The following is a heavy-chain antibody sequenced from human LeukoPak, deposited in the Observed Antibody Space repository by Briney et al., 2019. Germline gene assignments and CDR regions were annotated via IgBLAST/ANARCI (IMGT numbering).Heavy chain of an antibody. J-gene: IGHJ2*01. CDR2: LSITGNT. D-gene: IGHD1-14*01. V-gene: IGHV4-61*02. CDR3: ARGRGTYHSYFNL. Sequence: SQTLSLTCTISGGSINSGSYYWSWIRQPAGKGLEWLGRLSITGNTVSNPALKNRVTISADTSKSQFSLRLTSLTAADSAVYYCARGRGTYHSYFNLWGRGTLVTVSS. CDR1: GGSINSGSYY.